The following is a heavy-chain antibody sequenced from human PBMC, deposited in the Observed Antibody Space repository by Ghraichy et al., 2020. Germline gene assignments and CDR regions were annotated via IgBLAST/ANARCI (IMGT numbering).Heavy chain of an antibody. CDR2: IDWDDDK. CDR3: ARSPPYEGEAFDI. CDR1: GFSLSTNGMR. Sequence: SGPTLVKPTQTLTLTCTFSGFSLSTNGMRVNWIRQPPGKALEWLARIDWDDDKFYSTSLKTRLTIFKDTSKNQVVLTMTNMDPVDTATYYCARSPPYEGEAFDIWGQGTMVTVSS. D-gene: IGHD3-10*01. J-gene: IGHJ3*02. V-gene: IGHV2-70*04.